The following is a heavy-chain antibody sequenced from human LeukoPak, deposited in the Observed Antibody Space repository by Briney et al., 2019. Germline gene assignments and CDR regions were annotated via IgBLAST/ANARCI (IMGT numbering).Heavy chain of an antibody. CDR1: GFTFSNTW. V-gene: IGHV3-15*01. D-gene: IGHD5/OR15-5a*01. CDR3: TTGTDVYDS. CDR2: VKGNFDGGTT. J-gene: IGHJ4*02. Sequence: GSLRLSCAASGFTFSNTWMSWVRQAPGKGLEWVGRVKGNFDGGTTDYAAAVKGRFTISRDDSKNTLYLQMNSLKTEDTAVYYCTTGTDVYDSWGQGTLVTVSS.